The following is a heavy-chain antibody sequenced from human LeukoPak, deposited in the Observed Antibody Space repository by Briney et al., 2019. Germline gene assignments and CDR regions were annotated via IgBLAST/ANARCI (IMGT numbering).Heavy chain of an antibody. CDR2: INHSGST. Sequence: SETLSLTCAVYGVSFSGYYWSWIRQPPGKGLEWIGEINHSGSTNYNPSLKSRVTISVDTSKNQFSLKLSSVTAADTAVYYCASFRWFGEAGFDYWGQGTLVTVSS. D-gene: IGHD3-10*01. J-gene: IGHJ4*02. V-gene: IGHV4-34*01. CDR3: ASFRWFGEAGFDY. CDR1: GVSFSGYY.